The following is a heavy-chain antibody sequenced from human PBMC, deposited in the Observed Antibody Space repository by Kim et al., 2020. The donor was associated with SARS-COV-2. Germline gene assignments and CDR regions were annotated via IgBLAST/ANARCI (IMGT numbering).Heavy chain of an antibody. CDR3: AKVINPYYYDSSGTVDY. CDR1: GFTFSSYA. Sequence: GGSLRLSCAASGFTFSSYAMSWVRQAPGKGLEWVSAISGSGGSTYYADSVKGRFTISRDNSKNTLYLQMNSLRAEDTAVYYCAKVINPYYYDSSGTVDYWGQGTLVTVSS. J-gene: IGHJ4*02. CDR2: ISGSGGST. V-gene: IGHV3-23*01. D-gene: IGHD3-22*01.